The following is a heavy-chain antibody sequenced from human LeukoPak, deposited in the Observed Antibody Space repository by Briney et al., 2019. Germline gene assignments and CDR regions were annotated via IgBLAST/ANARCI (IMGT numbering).Heavy chain of an antibody. CDR1: GYTFTSYY. J-gene: IGHJ4*02. CDR2: INPSGGST. Sequence: ASVKVSCKASGYTFTSYYMHWVRQAPGQGLEWMGIINPSGGSTSYAQKFQGRVTMTRDMSTSTVYMELSSLRSEDTAVYHCARLNAEMATISGFDYWGQGTLVTVSS. V-gene: IGHV1-46*01. CDR3: ARLNAEMATISGFDY. D-gene: IGHD5-24*01.